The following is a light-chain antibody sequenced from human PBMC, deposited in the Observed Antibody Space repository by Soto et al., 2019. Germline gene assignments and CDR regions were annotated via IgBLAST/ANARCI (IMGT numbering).Light chain of an antibody. J-gene: IGKJ4*01. CDR2: DAS. CDR1: QSVSSY. CDR3: QQRSNWPLT. V-gene: IGKV3-11*01. Sequence: EIMLTQSPATLSLSPGERATLSCRASQSVSSYLACYQQKPGQAPRLLIYDASNRATGIPARFSGSGSGTDFTLTISSLEPEDFAVYYCQQRSNWPLTFGGGNQVEIK.